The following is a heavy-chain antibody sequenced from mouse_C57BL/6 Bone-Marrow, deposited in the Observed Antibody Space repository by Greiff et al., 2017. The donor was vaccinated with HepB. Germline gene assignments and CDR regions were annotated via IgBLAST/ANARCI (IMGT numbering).Heavy chain of an antibody. CDR2: INPSSGYT. Sequence: VQGVESGAELAKPGASVKLSCKASGYTFTSYWMHWVKQRPGQGLEWIGYINPSSGYTKYNQKFKDKATLTADKSSSTAYMQLSSLTYEDSAVYYCASDGSSSAWFAYWGQGTLVTVSA. V-gene: IGHV1-7*01. CDR3: ASDGSSSAWFAY. CDR1: GYTFTSYW. D-gene: IGHD1-1*01. J-gene: IGHJ3*01.